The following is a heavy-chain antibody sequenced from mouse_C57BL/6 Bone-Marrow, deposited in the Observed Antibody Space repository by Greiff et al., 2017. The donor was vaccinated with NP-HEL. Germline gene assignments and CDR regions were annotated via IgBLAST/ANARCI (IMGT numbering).Heavy chain of an antibody. CDR1: GYTFTSYW. CDR3: ARWDGYYVWYFDV. Sequence: QVQLQQPGAELVRPGSSVKLSCKASGYTFTSYWMDWVKQRPGQGLEWIGNIYPSDSETHYNQKFKDKATLTVDKSSSTAYMQLSSLTSEDSAVYYCARWDGYYVWYFDVWGTGTTVTVSS. D-gene: IGHD2-3*01. V-gene: IGHV1-61*01. J-gene: IGHJ1*03. CDR2: IYPSDSET.